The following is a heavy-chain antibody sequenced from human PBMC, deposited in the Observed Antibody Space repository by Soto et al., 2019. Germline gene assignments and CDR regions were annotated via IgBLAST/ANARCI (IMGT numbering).Heavy chain of an antibody. CDR2: ISAHNGNT. V-gene: IGHV1-18*01. CDR3: ARGRYGDY. J-gene: IGHJ4*02. Sequence: QVHLVQSGAEVKKPGASVKVSCKASGYTFTSYGITWVRQAPGQGLAWMGWISAHNGNTDYAQNLQGRVIVTRDTSTSTAYMELRSLISADTAVYYCARGRYGDYWGKGALVTVSS. CDR1: GYTFTSYG. D-gene: IGHD1-1*01.